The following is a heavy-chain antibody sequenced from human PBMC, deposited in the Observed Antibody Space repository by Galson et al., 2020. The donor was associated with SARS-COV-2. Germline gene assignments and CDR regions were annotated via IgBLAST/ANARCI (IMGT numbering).Heavy chain of an antibody. V-gene: IGHV4-31*03. D-gene: IGHD3-10*01. J-gene: IGHJ4*02. CDR1: GGSMTSGGYY. CDR2: IYHSGST. Sequence: SETLSLTCTVSGGSMTSGGYYWSWIRQHPGQGLEWIGYIYHSGSTYYNPSLKNRVTMSVDTSKNQFSLKLRSVTAADTAVYYCAGERLYVDETMAQAYWGQGTLVTVSS. CDR3: AGERLYVDETMAQAY.